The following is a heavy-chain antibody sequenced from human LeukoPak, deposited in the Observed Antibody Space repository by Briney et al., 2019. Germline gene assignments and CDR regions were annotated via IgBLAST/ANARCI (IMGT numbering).Heavy chain of an antibody. Sequence: GGSLRLSCAASGFTFSSYWMSWVRQAPGKGLEWVANIKQDGSEKYYVDSVKGRFTISRDNAKNSLYLQMNSLRAEDTAVYYCARDPPPNWDAFDIWGQGTVVTVSS. CDR2: IKQDGSEK. V-gene: IGHV3-7*01. D-gene: IGHD1-1*01. CDR1: GFTFSSYW. CDR3: ARDPPPNWDAFDI. J-gene: IGHJ3*02.